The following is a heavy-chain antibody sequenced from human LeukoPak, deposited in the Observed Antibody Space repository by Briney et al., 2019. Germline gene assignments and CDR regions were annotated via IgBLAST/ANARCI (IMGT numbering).Heavy chain of an antibody. J-gene: IGHJ4*02. CDR1: GFTFSSYG. CDR3: AKEGSYPFDY. Sequence: GGSLRLSCAASGFTFSSYGMHWVRQAPGKGLEWVAVIWYDGSNKYYADSVKGRFTISRDNSKNTLNLQMNSLRAEDTAVYYCAKEGSYPFDYWGQGTLVTVSS. CDR2: IWYDGSNK. V-gene: IGHV3-33*06. D-gene: IGHD5-18*01.